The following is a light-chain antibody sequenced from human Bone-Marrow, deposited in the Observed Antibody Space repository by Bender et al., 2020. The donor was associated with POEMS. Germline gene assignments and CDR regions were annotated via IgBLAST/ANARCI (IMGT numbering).Light chain of an antibody. Sequence: QSALTQPASVSGSPGHSITLSCTGTSSDIGGSDYVSWYQHHPGKAPKLMLYEGNKRPSGVSNRFSGSKSGNTASLTISGLQAEDEADYYCTSYTTSSTWVFGGGTKLTIL. V-gene: IGLV2-14*01. CDR1: SSDIGGSDY. J-gene: IGLJ3*02. CDR3: TSYTTSSTWV. CDR2: EGN.